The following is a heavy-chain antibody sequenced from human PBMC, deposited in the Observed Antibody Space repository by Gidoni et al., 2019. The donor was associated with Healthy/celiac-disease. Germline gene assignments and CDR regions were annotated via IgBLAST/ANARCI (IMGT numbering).Heavy chain of an antibody. J-gene: IGHJ6*03. CDR3: AKGEGNCGGDCYPYYYYMDV. D-gene: IGHD2-21*01. Sequence: QVQLVESGGGVVQPGRSLRLSCAASGFTFSSYGMHWVRQAPGKGLEWVAVISYDGSNKYYADSVKGRFTISRDNSKNTLYLQMNSLRAEDTAVYYCAKGEGNCGGDCYPYYYYMDVWGKGTTVTVSS. CDR2: ISYDGSNK. V-gene: IGHV3-30*18. CDR1: GFTFSSYG.